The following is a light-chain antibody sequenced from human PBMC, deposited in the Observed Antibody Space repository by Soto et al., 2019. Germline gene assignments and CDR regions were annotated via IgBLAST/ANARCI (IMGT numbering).Light chain of an antibody. CDR3: QQSYSTPPT. J-gene: IGKJ2*01. CDR1: QSISSY. Sequence: DIQMTQSPSSLSASVGDRVTITCRASQSISSYLNWYQQKPGKAPKLLTYVASSLQSGVPSRFSGSGSGTDFTLISSSLQPEDFATYYCQQSYSTPPTFGQGTKLEIK. CDR2: VAS. V-gene: IGKV1-39*01.